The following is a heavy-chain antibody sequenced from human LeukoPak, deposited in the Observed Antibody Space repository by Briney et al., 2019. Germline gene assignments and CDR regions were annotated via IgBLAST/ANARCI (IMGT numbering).Heavy chain of an antibody. CDR1: GYTFTGYY. J-gene: IGHJ4*02. D-gene: IGHD3-10*01. CDR3: AGERKPTMVRGLDY. V-gene: IGHV1-2*02. Sequence: ASVKVSCKASGYTFTGYYMHWVRQAPGQGLEWMGWINPNSGGTNYAQKFQGRVTMTRDTSISTAYMELSRLRSDDTAVYYCAGERKPTMVRGLDYWGQGTLVTVSS. CDR2: INPNSGGT.